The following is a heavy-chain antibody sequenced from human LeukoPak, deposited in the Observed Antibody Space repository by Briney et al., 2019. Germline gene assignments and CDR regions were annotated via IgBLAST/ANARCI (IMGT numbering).Heavy chain of an antibody. CDR2: INHSGST. CDR1: GYSISSGYF. CDR3: ARGALNDY. Sequence: SETLSLTCTVSGYSISSGYFWGWIRQPPGKRLEWIGEINHSGSTNYNPSLKSRVTISVDTSKNQFSLKLSSVTAADTAVYYCARGALNDYWGQGTLVTVSS. V-gene: IGHV4-38-2*02. J-gene: IGHJ4*02.